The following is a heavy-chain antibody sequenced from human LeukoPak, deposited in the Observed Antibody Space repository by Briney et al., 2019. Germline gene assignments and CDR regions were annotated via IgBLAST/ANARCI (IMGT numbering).Heavy chain of an antibody. CDR3: ARKGTVTTPFDY. CDR1: GDSVSSNSAA. CDR2: TYYRSKWIS. D-gene: IGHD1/OR15-1a*01. Sequence: SQTLSLTCAISGDSVSSNSAAWNWIRQSPSRGLEWLGRTYYRSKWISDYAVSVKSRITINADTSKNQFSLQVNSVTPEDTAVYYCARKGTVTTPFDYWGQGVLVTVSS. V-gene: IGHV6-1*01. J-gene: IGHJ4*02.